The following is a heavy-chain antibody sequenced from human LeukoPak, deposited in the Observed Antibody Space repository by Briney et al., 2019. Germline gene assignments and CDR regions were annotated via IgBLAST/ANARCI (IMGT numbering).Heavy chain of an antibody. D-gene: IGHD1-14*01. V-gene: IGHV4-38-2*01. J-gene: IGHJ5*02. CDR3: ARRRTGWFDP. CDR2: NYHSGST. Sequence: SETLSLTCAVSGYSISSGYYWGWIRQPPGKGLEWIGSNYHSGSTHYNPSLKSRVTISVDTSKNQFSLKLSSVTAADTAVYYCARRRTGWFDPWGQGTLVAVSS. CDR1: GYSISSGYY.